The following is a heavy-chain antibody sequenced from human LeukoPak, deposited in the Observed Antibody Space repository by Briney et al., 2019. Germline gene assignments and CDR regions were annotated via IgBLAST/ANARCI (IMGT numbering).Heavy chain of an antibody. Sequence: GGSLRLSCAASEFTFSSYSMNWVRQAPGKGLEWVSFISSSSSTIYYADSVKGRFTISRDNAKNSLYLQMNSLRAEDTAVYYCAELGITMIGGVWGKGTTVTISS. V-gene: IGHV3-48*01. J-gene: IGHJ6*04. D-gene: IGHD3-10*02. CDR3: AELGITMIGGV. CDR2: ISSSSSTI. CDR1: EFTFSSYS.